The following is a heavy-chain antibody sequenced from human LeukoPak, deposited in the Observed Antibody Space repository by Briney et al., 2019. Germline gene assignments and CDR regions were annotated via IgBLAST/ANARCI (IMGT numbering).Heavy chain of an antibody. CDR1: GFTFSSYS. D-gene: IGHD3-10*01. J-gene: IGHJ6*04. Sequence: GRSLRLSCAASGFTFSSYSMRWVRQAPGKGLEWVAVIWYDGSNKYYADSVKGRFTISRDNSKNTLYLQMNSLRAEDTAVYYCASGITMVRGPTDYYGMDVWGKGTTVTVSS. V-gene: IGHV3-33*01. CDR2: IWYDGSNK. CDR3: ASGITMVRGPTDYYGMDV.